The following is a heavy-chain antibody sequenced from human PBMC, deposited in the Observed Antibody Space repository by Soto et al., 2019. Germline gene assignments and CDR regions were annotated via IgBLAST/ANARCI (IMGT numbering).Heavy chain of an antibody. CDR2: IYPGDSDT. D-gene: IGHD5-12*01. V-gene: IGHV5-51*01. Sequence: PGESLKISCKGSGYSFTSYWIGWVRQMPGKGLEWMGIIYPGDSDTRYSPSFQGQVTISADKSISTAYLKWSSLKASDTAFFYFAKGQGDIVATIPGFDYWGQGTLVTVSS. CDR3: AKGQGDIVATIPGFDY. CDR1: GYSFTSYW. J-gene: IGHJ4*02.